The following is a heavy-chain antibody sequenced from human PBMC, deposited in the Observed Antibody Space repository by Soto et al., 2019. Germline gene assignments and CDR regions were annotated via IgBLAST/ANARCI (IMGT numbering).Heavy chain of an antibody. CDR3: ARHVQVLYAIGDFDY. CDR1: GGSISSSSYY. D-gene: IGHD2-8*01. J-gene: IGHJ4*02. Sequence: SETLSLTCTVSGGSISSSSYYWGWIRQPPGKGLEWIGSIYYSGSTYYNPSLKSRVTISVDTSKNQFSLKLSSVTAADTAVYYCARHVQVLYAIGDFDYWGQGTLVTVSS. CDR2: IYYSGST. V-gene: IGHV4-39*01.